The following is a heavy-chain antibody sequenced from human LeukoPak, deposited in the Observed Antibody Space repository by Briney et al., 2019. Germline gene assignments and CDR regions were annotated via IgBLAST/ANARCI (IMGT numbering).Heavy chain of an antibody. V-gene: IGHV3-48*01. J-gene: IGHJ5*02. D-gene: IGHD2-2*01. CDR3: ARDRPPRYCSGTSCHRNWFDP. Sequence: QTGGSLRLSCAASGCTFSSYSMNWVRQAPGKGLEWVSYISSSSSTIYYADSVKGRFTISRDNAKNSLYLQMNSLRAEDTAVYYCARDRPPRYCSGTSCHRNWFDPWGQGTLVTVSS. CDR2: ISSSSSTI. CDR1: GCTFSSYS.